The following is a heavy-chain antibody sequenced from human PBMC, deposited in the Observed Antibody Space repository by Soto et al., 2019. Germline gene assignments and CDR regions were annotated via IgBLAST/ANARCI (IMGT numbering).Heavy chain of an antibody. Sequence: GGSLRLSCAASGFTFSNAWMNWVRQAPGKGLEWVGRIKSKTDGGTTDYAAPVKGRLTISRDDSKNTLYLQMNSLKTEDTAVYYCTTDAPQIYDFSSPTRWYYYYGMDVWGQGTTVTVSS. D-gene: IGHD3-3*01. CDR3: TTDAPQIYDFSSPTRWYYYYGMDV. CDR1: GFTFSNAW. CDR2: IKSKTDGGTT. J-gene: IGHJ6*02. V-gene: IGHV3-15*07.